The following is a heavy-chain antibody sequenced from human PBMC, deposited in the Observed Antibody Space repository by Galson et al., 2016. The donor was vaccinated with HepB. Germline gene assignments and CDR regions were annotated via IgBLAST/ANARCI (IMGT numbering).Heavy chain of an antibody. J-gene: IGHJ4*02. CDR1: GFTFSNYA. Sequence: SLRLSCAASGFTFSNYAMSWVRQAPGKGLEWVSAISDSGVNTYYADSVMGRSTISRVNSKNTLYLQMNSLRAEDTAVYYCVKDLSSNNPLGVHDYWGQGTLVTVSS. V-gene: IGHV3-23*01. D-gene: IGHD3-16*01. CDR3: VKDLSSNNPLGVHDY. CDR2: ISDSGVNT.